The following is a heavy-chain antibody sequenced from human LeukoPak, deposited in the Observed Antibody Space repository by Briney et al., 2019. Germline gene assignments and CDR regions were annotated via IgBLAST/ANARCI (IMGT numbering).Heavy chain of an antibody. D-gene: IGHD3-16*01. Sequence: GGSLRLSCAASGFTFSSYAMSWVRQAPGKGLEWVSAISGSGGSTYYADSVQGRFTVSRDSSKNTLYLLMNSLRAEDTAVYYCAKQASFGNYYYFYMDVWGKGTTVTVSS. V-gene: IGHV3-23*01. J-gene: IGHJ6*03. CDR3: AKQASFGNYYYFYMDV. CDR2: ISGSGGST. CDR1: GFTFSSYA.